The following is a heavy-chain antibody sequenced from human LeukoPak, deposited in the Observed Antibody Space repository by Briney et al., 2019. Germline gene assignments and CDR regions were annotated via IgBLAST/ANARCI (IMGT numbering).Heavy chain of an antibody. Sequence: GGSLRLSCAASGFTFNNYAMSWVRQVPGKGLEWVANIKQDGSEKHYVYSVKDRFTISRDNAKNSLYLQMSSLRAEDTAVYYCARAVTTDYWGQGTLVTVSS. D-gene: IGHD4-17*01. CDR1: GFTFNNYA. CDR2: IKQDGSEK. CDR3: ARAVTTDY. V-gene: IGHV3-7*03. J-gene: IGHJ4*02.